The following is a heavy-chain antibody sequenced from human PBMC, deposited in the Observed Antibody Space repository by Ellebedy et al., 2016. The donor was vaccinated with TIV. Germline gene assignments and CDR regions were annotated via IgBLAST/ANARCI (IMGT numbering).Heavy chain of an antibody. J-gene: IGHJ6*02. CDR2: IYYSGST. D-gene: IGHD6-13*01. CDR1: GGSISSYY. CDR3: ARGIAAAGLRTYYYGMDV. Sequence: SETLSLXXTVSGGSISSYYWSWIRQPPGKGLEWIGYIYYSGSTNYNPSLKSRVTISVDTSKNQFSLKLSSVTAADTAVYYCARGIAAAGLRTYYYGMDVWGQGTTATVSS. V-gene: IGHV4-59*01.